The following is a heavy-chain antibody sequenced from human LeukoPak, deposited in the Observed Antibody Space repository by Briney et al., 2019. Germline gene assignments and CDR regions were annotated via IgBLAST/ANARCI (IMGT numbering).Heavy chain of an antibody. CDR2: IIPIFGTA. CDR1: GGTFSSYA. V-gene: IGHV1-69*05. Sequence: GASVKVSCKASGGTFSSYAISWVRQAPGQGLEWMGGIIPIFGTANYAQKFQGRVTITTDESTSTAYMELSSLRSEDTAVDYCARAGGLLSYYYMDVWGKGTTVTVSS. J-gene: IGHJ6*03. D-gene: IGHD3-10*01. CDR3: ARAGGLLSYYYMDV.